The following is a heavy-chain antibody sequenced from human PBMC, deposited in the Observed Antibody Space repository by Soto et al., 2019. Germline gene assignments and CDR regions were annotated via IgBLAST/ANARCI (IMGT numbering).Heavy chain of an antibody. D-gene: IGHD5-12*01. CDR1: GYTFTSYG. J-gene: IGHJ4*02. CDR2: ISAYNGNT. Sequence: QVQLVQSGAEVKKPGASVKVSCKASGYTFTSYGISWVRQAPGQGLEWMGWISAYNGNTNYAQKLQGRVTMTTDTSTGPSYMELRSLRSDDTAVYYCARGGYSGYDPISPFAYWGQRTLVTVSS. CDR3: ARGGYSGYDPISPFAY. V-gene: IGHV1-18*01.